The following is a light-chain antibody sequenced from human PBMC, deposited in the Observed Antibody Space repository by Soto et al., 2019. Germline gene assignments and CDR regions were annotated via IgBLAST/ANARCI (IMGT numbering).Light chain of an antibody. V-gene: IGLV6-57*04. J-gene: IGLJ2*01. CDR3: QSYDSSNPVV. Sequence: NFMLTQPHSVSESPGKTVTISCTRSSGSIASNYVQWYQQRPGSAPTTVIYEDNQRPSGVPDRFSGSIDSSSNSASLTISGLKTADEADYYCQSYDSSNPVVFGGGTKVTVL. CDR1: SGSIASNY. CDR2: EDN.